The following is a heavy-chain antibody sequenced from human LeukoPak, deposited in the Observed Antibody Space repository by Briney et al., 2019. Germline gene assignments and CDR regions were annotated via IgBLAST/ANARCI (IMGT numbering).Heavy chain of an antibody. CDR2: IRYDGSNK. CDR1: GFIFSSYG. J-gene: IGHJ6*03. CDR3: ARDPYSGNYGNYYYYYMDV. Sequence: PGGSLRLSCAASGFIFSSYGMHWVRQAPGKGLEWVAFIRYDGSNKYYADSVKGRFTISRDNSKNTLYMQMNSLGPEDTAVYYCARDPYSGNYGNYYYYYMDVWGKGTTVTISS. V-gene: IGHV3-30*02. D-gene: IGHD1-26*01.